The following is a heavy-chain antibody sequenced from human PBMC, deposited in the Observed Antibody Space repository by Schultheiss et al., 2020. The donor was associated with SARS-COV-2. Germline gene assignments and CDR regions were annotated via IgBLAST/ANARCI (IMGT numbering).Heavy chain of an antibody. D-gene: IGHD1-14*01. CDR3: ARITGSDAFDI. V-gene: IGHV4-59*08. J-gene: IGHJ3*02. CDR1: GGSISSYY. CDR2: IYYSGST. Sequence: SETLSLTCTVSGGSISSYYWSWIRQPPGKGLEWIGYIYYSGSTNYNPSLKSRVTISVDTSKNQFSLKLSSVTAADTAVYYCARITGSDAFDIWGQGTMVTVSS.